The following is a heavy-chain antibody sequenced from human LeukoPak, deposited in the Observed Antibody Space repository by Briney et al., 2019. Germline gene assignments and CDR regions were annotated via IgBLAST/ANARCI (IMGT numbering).Heavy chain of an antibody. D-gene: IGHD3-10*01. Sequence: GGSLRLSCAVSGFTFSIYGMSWVRQAPGKGPEWVSAITPGSGGSTYYADSVKGRFTISRDNSKNTLYLQMNSLRAEDTAVYYCANEGAMVRGVRGSFDYWGQGTLVTVSS. CDR1: GFTFSIYG. CDR3: ANEGAMVRGVRGSFDY. J-gene: IGHJ4*02. CDR2: ITPGSGGST. V-gene: IGHV3-23*01.